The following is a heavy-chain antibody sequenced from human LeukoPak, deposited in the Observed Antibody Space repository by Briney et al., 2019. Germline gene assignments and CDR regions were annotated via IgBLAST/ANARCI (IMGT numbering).Heavy chain of an antibody. D-gene: IGHD1-26*01. Sequence: PSETLSLTCTVSGYSISSGYYWRWIRQPPGKGLEWIGSIHYSARIYYNPSLKSRLTISPDTSKNQFSLKLTSVTAADTAVYYCTREVRSAWASFDPWGQGTLVIVSS. V-gene: IGHV4-38-2*02. CDR2: IHYSARI. CDR1: GYSISSGYY. J-gene: IGHJ5*02. CDR3: TREVRSAWASFDP.